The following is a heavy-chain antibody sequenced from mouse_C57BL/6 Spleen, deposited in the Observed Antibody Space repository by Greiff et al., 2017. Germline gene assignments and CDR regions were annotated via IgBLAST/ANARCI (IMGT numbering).Heavy chain of an antibody. V-gene: IGHV1-69*01. D-gene: IGHD2-5*01. Sequence: QVQLKQPGAELVMPGASVKLSCKASGYTFTSYWMHWVKQRPGQGLEWIGEIDPSDSYTNYNQKFKGKSTLTVDKSSSTAYMQLSSLTSEDSAVYYCARGYSKGYYFDYWGQGTTLTVSS. CDR3: ARGYSKGYYFDY. CDR2: IDPSDSYT. CDR1: GYTFTSYW. J-gene: IGHJ2*01.